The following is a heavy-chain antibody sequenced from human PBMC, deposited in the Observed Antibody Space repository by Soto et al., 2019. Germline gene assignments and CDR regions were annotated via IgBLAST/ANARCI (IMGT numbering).Heavy chain of an antibody. J-gene: IGHJ4*02. V-gene: IGHV4-30-2*05. Sequence: SETLSLTCAVSGGSISSGGYSWSWIRQPPGKGLDWIGYIYHSGSTYYNPSLKSRVTISVDTSKNQFSLKLSSVTAADTAVYYCAREWRDYYFDYWGQGTLVTVS. CDR2: IYHSGST. CDR1: GGSISSGGYS. CDR3: AREWRDYYFDY.